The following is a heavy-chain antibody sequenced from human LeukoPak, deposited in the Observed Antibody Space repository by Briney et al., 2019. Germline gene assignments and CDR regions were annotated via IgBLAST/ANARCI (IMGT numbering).Heavy chain of an antibody. CDR2: IKSKTDGGTT. Sequence: GGSLRLSCAASGFTFSNAWMSWVRQAPGKGLEWVGRIKSKTDGGTTDYAAPVKGRFTISRDDSKNTLYLQMNSLKTEDTAVYYCTTSPDFWSGYNDYWGQGTLVTVSS. V-gene: IGHV3-15*01. D-gene: IGHD3-3*01. CDR3: TTSPDFWSGYNDY. CDR1: GFTFSNAW. J-gene: IGHJ4*02.